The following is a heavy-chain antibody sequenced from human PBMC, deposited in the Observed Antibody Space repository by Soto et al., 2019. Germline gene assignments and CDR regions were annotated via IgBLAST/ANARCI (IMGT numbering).Heavy chain of an antibody. Sequence: QVQLVESGGGVVQPGRSLRLSCAASGFTYRSSAMHWVRQAPGKGLEWVAVISDDGNNKYYADSVKGRFTTSRDNSNNTLYLQMNGLRVEDTVVYYCGGGGGGGSGSDYGEFDYWGQGTLVTVSS. V-gene: IGHV3-30-3*01. CDR1: GFTYRSSA. D-gene: IGHD3-10*01. CDR2: ISDDGNNK. CDR3: GGGGGGGSGSDYGEFDY. J-gene: IGHJ4*02.